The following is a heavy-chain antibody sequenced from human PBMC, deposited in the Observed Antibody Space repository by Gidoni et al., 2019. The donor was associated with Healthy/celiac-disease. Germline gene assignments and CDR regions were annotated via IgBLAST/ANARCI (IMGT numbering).Heavy chain of an antibody. CDR3: AREVGATRRIDY. J-gene: IGHJ4*02. Sequence: QVQLVQSGAEVKKPGSSVKVSCKASGGTCSSYAISWVRQAPGQGLEWMGRIIPILGIANYAQKFQGRVTITADKSTSTAYMELSSLRSEDTAVYYCAREVGATRRIDYWGQGTLVTVSS. V-gene: IGHV1-69*04. D-gene: IGHD1-26*01. CDR1: GGTCSSYA. CDR2: IIPILGIA.